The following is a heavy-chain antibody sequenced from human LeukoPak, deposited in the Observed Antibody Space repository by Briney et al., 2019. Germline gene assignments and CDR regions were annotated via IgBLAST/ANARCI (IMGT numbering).Heavy chain of an antibody. CDR3: ARVVSENSGYQGY. V-gene: IGHV3-11*04. CDR1: GFTFSDYS. J-gene: IGHJ4*02. Sequence: GGSLRLSCAASGFTFSDYSMSWIRQSPGNGLEWVSYISTSGSTIYYADSVKGRFTVSRDNAKNSLFLQMNSLRAENTAVHYCARVVSENSGYQGYWGQGTLVTVSS. CDR2: ISTSGSTI. D-gene: IGHD3-22*01.